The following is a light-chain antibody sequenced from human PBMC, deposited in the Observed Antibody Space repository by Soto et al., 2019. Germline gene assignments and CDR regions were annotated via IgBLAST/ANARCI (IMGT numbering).Light chain of an antibody. CDR3: QQHDVWPAT. CDR2: AAS. Sequence: EIVLTQSPATLSLSPVERATLSCRASQSVTSYLAWYQQKPGQAPRLLIYAASTRATGVPARFSGSGSGTEFTLTISSLQSEDFAVYFCQQHDVWPATFGQGTKVDIK. V-gene: IGKV3-15*01. CDR1: QSVTSY. J-gene: IGKJ1*01.